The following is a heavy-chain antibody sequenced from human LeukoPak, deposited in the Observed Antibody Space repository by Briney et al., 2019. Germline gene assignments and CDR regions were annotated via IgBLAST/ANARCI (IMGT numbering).Heavy chain of an antibody. D-gene: IGHD4-17*01. J-gene: IGHJ4*02. Sequence: SETLSLTCAVSGASIISNNWWSWVRQPSGKGLEWIGEIWHSGTTNYNPSLKSRVTISVDKPKNQFSLKLNSVAAADTAVYYCMGADYGGHWGQGTLVTVSS. CDR3: MGADYGGH. V-gene: IGHV4-4*02. CDR2: IWHSGTT. CDR1: GASIISNNW.